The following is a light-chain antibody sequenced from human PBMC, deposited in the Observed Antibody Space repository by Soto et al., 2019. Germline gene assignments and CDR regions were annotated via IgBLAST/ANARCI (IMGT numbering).Light chain of an antibody. J-gene: IGLJ1*01. CDR3: NSDTRSSTYA. V-gene: IGLV2-14*03. Sequence: QSVLTQPASVSGSPGQSITISCTGTSSDIGAYNYVSWYQHHPGKAPKFIIYDVSNRPSGVSDRFSGSKSGNTASLTISRLQAEEEADYDCNSDTRSSTYAFGTGTKVTV. CDR1: SSDIGAYNY. CDR2: DVS.